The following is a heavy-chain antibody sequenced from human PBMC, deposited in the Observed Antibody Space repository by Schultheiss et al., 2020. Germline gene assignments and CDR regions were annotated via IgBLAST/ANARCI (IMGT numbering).Heavy chain of an antibody. Sequence: SLKIACAASGFTFDDYAMHWVRQAPGKGLEWVSGISWNSGSIGYADSVKGRFTISRDNSKNTLYLQMNSLRAEDTAVYYCAKALYYYDSSGYYYYYGMDVWGRGTTVTVSS. CDR1: GFTFDDYA. J-gene: IGHJ6*02. CDR3: AKALYYYDSSGYYYYYGMDV. V-gene: IGHV3-9*01. CDR2: ISWNSGSI. D-gene: IGHD3-22*01.